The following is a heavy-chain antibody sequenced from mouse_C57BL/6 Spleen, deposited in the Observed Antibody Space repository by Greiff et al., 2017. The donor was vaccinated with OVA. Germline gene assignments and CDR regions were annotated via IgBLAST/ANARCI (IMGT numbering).Heavy chain of an antibody. CDR3: ARGDYSTLYAMDY. Sequence: EVKVVESGPELVKPGASVKIPCKASGYTFTDYNMDWVKQSPGKSLEWIGDINPNNGGTIYNQKFKGKATLTVDKSSSTAYMELRSLTSEDTAVYYCARGDYSTLYAMDYWGQGTSVTVSS. J-gene: IGHJ4*01. CDR1: GYTFTDYN. D-gene: IGHD2-5*01. V-gene: IGHV1-18*01. CDR2: INPNNGGT.